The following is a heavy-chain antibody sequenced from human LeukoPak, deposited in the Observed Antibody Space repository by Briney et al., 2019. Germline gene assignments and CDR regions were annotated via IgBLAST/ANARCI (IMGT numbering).Heavy chain of an antibody. V-gene: IGHV1-58*02. CDR3: AREEEYSGYDKSWFDP. J-gene: IGHJ5*02. Sequence: GTSVKVSCTASGFTFTSSAMQWVRQARGQRLEWIGWIVVGSGNTNDAQKFQERVTITRDMSTSTAYMELSSLRAEDTAVYYCAREEEYSGYDKSWFDPWGQGTLVTVSS. CDR2: IVVGSGNT. D-gene: IGHD5-12*01. CDR1: GFTFTSSA.